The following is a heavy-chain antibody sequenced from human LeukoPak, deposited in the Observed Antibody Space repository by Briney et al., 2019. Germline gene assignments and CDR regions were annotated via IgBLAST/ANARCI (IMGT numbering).Heavy chain of an antibody. Sequence: SETLSLTCTVSGGSISSYYWSWIRQPAGKGLEWIGRIYTSGSTNYNPSLKSRVTMSVDTSKNQFSLKLSSVTAADTAVYYCARGGGYCTNAVCFSCYFDYWGQGTLVTDSS. CDR2: IYTSGST. V-gene: IGHV4-4*07. J-gene: IGHJ4*02. CDR1: GGSISSYY. D-gene: IGHD2-8*01. CDR3: ARGGGYCTNAVCFSCYFDY.